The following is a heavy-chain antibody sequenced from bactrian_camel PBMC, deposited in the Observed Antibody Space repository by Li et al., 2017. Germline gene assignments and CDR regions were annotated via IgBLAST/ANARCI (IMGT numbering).Heavy chain of an antibody. J-gene: IGHJ4*01. V-gene: IGHV3S53*01. CDR3: AAVLKSGNCYGPSPDFLY. Sequence: VQLVESGGGSVQAGGSLRLSCAVSVSSANDYCLGWFRQPPGKVRERVGVILADGSTIYADSVQGRFTISKGSAWNTLYLQTDGLKPEDTAIYSCAAVLKSGNCYGPSPDFLYRGRGTQVTVS. CDR1: VSSANDYC. CDR2: ILADGST. D-gene: IGHD2*01.